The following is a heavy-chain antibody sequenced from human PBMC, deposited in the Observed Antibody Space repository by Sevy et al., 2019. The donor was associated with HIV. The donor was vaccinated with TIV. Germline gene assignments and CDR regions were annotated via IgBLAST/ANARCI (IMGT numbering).Heavy chain of an antibody. D-gene: IGHD3-22*01. Sequence: GGSLRLSCAASGFTFSSYSMNWVRQAPGKGLEWVSYISSSSSTIYYADSVKGQCTISRDNAKNSLDMQMNSLRDEDTAVYYCARDRPYYDSSGYYYGRDAFDIWGQGTMVTVSS. CDR2: ISSSSSTI. J-gene: IGHJ3*02. V-gene: IGHV3-48*02. CDR1: GFTFSSYS. CDR3: ARDRPYYDSSGYYYGRDAFDI.